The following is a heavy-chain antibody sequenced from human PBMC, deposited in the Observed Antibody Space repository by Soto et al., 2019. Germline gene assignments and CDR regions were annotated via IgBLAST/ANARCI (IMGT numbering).Heavy chain of an antibody. CDR3: ARLGEGEVHLDY. V-gene: IGHV1-18*04. D-gene: IGHD2-21*01. CDR2: MTAYNGIT. CDR1: GYTFSSYG. Sequence: ASVKVSCKASGYTFSSYGISWVRQAPGQGLEWMGWMTAYNGITNYAQKLQGRVTMTTDTSTSTAYMELRSLRPDDTAVYYCARLGEGEVHLDYWGRGTLVTVSS. J-gene: IGHJ4*02.